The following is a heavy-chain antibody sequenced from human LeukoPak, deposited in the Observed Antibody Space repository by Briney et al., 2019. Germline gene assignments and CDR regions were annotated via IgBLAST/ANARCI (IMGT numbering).Heavy chain of an antibody. CDR3: ARDRIVVNPFDY. CDR1: GLTLSGYD. J-gene: IGHJ4*02. CDR2: ISYDGSNK. Sequence: PGGSLRLSCAASGLTLSGYDMHWVRQAPGKGLEWVAVISYDGSNKYYADSVKGRFTISRDNSKNTLYLQMNSLRAEDTAVYYCARDRIVVNPFDYWGQGTLVTVSS. D-gene: IGHD3-22*01. V-gene: IGHV3-30*03.